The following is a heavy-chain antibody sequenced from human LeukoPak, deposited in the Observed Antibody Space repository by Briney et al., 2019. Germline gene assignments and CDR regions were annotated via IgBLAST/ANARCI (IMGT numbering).Heavy chain of an antibody. CDR2: MNLNSGNT. CDR3: ARGEAPLGSSSWGA. CDR1: GYTFTRYD. J-gene: IGHJ4*02. V-gene: IGHV1-8*01. Sequence: ASVKVSCKGSGYTFTRYDINWMRQATGQGLEWMGWMNLNSGNTGYAQKFQGRVTMTRNTSITTDYMELSSLRSEDTAVYYCARGEAPLGSSSWGAWGQGTLVTVSS. D-gene: IGHD6-13*01.